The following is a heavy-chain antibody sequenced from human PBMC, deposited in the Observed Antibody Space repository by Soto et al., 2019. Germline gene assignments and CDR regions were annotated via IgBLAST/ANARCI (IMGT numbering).Heavy chain of an antibody. Sequence: SETLSLTCTFSCGSISSGGYYWSWIRQHPGKGLEWIGYIYYSGSTYYNPSLKSRVTISVDTSKNQFSLKLSSVTAADTAVYYCARDHPNCSSTSCYNYYYYGMDVWGQGTTVTVSS. CDR2: IYYSGST. J-gene: IGHJ6*02. CDR3: ARDHPNCSSTSCYNYYYYGMDV. CDR1: CGSISSGGYY. D-gene: IGHD2-2*01. V-gene: IGHV4-31*03.